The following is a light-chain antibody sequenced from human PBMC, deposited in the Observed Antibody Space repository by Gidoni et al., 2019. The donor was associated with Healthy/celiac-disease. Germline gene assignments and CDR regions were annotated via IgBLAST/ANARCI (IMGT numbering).Light chain of an antibody. Sequence: SYELNQPPSVSVSPGQTAVSTCSGDAFPKQYAYWYQQKPGQAPVLVIYKDSERPSGIPERFSGSSSGTTVTLTISGVQAEDEADYYCQSADSSGTYVVFGGGTKLTVL. J-gene: IGLJ2*01. CDR2: KDS. CDR1: AFPKQY. CDR3: QSADSSGTYVV. V-gene: IGLV3-25*03.